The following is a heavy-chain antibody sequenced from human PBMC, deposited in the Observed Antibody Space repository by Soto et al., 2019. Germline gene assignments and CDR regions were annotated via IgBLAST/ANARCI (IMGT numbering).Heavy chain of an antibody. J-gene: IGHJ4*02. CDR1: GFTFSSYG. CDR3: AKDRSVVVVAAALGY. Sequence: QVQLVESGGGVVQPGRSLRLSCAASGFTFSSYGMHWVRQAPGKGLEWVAVISYDGSNKYYADSVKGRFTLSRDNSKNTLYLQMNSLRAEDTAVYYCAKDRSVVVVAAALGYWGQGTLVTVSS. V-gene: IGHV3-30*18. D-gene: IGHD2-15*01. CDR2: ISYDGSNK.